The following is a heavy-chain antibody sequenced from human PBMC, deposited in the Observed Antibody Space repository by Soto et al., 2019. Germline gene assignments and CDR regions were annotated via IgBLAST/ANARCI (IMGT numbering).Heavy chain of an antibody. J-gene: IGHJ6*02. CDR3: ARDHRGIVVVPAGYGMDV. CDR2: ISAYNGNT. Sequence: ASVKVSCKASGYTFTSYGISWVRQAPGQGLEWMGWISAYNGNTNYAQKLQGRVTMTTDTSTSTAYMELRSLRSDDTAVYYCARDHRGIVVVPAGYGMDVWGQGTTVTVSS. CDR1: GYTFTSYG. D-gene: IGHD2-2*01. V-gene: IGHV1-18*04.